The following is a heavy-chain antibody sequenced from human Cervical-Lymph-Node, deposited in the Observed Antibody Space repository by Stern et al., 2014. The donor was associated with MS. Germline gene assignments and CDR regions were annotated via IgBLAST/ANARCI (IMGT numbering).Heavy chain of an antibody. J-gene: IGHJ4*02. D-gene: IGHD3-10*01. CDR1: GFTFSTYA. CDR3: ARGGRGVGLEY. V-gene: IGHV3-30-3*01. Sequence: VQLVESGGGVVQPGRSLSLSCGASGFTFSTYAMHWVRQAPGKGLEWVAFVSYDGTQRNSTDSVKARFTISRDNSKNTLYLHMNSLRDEDTAVYFCARGGRGVGLEYWGQGALVTVSP. CDR2: VSYDGTQR.